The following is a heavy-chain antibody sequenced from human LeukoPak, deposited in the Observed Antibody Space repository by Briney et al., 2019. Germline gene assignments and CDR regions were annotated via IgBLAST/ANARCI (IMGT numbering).Heavy chain of an antibody. CDR1: GYTFTGYY. CDR2: MSPNSGDT. Sequence: ASVKVSCKASGYTFTGYYMHWVRQATGQGLEWMGWMSPNSGDTGFAQKFQGRVTMTRNTSITTAYMELSSLRSDDTAIYYCARGVAAGYDYWGQGTLVTVS. V-gene: IGHV1-8*02. D-gene: IGHD6-13*01. J-gene: IGHJ4*02. CDR3: ARGVAAGYDY.